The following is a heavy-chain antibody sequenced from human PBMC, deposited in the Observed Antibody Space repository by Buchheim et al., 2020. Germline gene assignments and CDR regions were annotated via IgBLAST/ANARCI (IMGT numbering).Heavy chain of an antibody. CDR2: IYTSGST. D-gene: IGHD5-12*01. CDR1: GGSISSGSYY. Sequence: QVQLQESGPGLVKPSQTLSLTCTVSGGSISSGSYYWSWIRQPAGKGLEWIGRIYTSGSTNYNPSLKSRVTISVDTSKKQFSLKLSSVTAADTAVYYCAREVVDIVATWVFDPWGQGTL. CDR3: AREVVDIVATWVFDP. J-gene: IGHJ5*02. V-gene: IGHV4-61*02.